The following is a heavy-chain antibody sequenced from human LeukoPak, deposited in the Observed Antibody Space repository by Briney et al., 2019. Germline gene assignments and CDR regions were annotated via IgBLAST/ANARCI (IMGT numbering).Heavy chain of an antibody. CDR2: INPNSGGT. J-gene: IGHJ4*02. V-gene: IGHV1-2*02. D-gene: IGHD2-21*01. CDR3: ALRYSHGSDLGDY. Sequence: ASVKVSCKASGYTFTGYYMHWVRQAPGQGLEWMGWINPNSGGTNYAQKFQGRVSLTRDTSISTAYMELSRLRSDDTATYYCALRYSHGSDLGDYWGQGTLVTVSS. CDR1: GYTFTGYY.